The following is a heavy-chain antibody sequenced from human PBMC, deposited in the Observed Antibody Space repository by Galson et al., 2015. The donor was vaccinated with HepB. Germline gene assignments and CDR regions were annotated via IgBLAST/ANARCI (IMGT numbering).Heavy chain of an antibody. Sequence: SLRLSCAASGFTFSSYAMSWVRQAPGKGLEWVAVIWYDGSNKYYADSVKGRFTISRDNSKNTLYLQMNSLRAEDTAVYYCAREKAPDYFDYWGQGTLVTVSS. V-gene: IGHV3-33*08. J-gene: IGHJ4*02. CDR1: GFTFSSYA. CDR3: AREKAPDYFDY. CDR2: IWYDGSNK.